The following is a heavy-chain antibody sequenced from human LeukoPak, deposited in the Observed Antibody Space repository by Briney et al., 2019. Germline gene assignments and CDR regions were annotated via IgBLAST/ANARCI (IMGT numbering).Heavy chain of an antibody. V-gene: IGHV5-10-1*01. Sequence: GESLKISCKGSGYSFTSYWISWVRPMPGKGLEWMGRIDPSDSYTNYSPSFQGHVTISADKSISTAYLRWSSLKASDTAMYYCARHRPRGYSGYDGGDYWGQGTLVTVSS. D-gene: IGHD5-12*01. CDR2: IDPSDSYT. CDR1: GYSFTSYW. CDR3: ARHRPRGYSGYDGGDY. J-gene: IGHJ4*02.